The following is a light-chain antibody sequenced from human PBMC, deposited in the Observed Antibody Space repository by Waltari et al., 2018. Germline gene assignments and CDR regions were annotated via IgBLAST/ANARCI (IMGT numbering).Light chain of an antibody. V-gene: IGKV2-28*01. Sequence: DIVMTQSPLSLPVTPGEPASISCRSSQSLLHRNGYNYLDWYLQKPGQSPQLLIYLGSGRASGVPDRFSGSGSGTDFTLKISRVEAEDVGVYYCMQALQTPRTFGGGTKVEIK. CDR1: QSLLHRNGYNY. CDR2: LGS. CDR3: MQALQTPRT. J-gene: IGKJ4*01.